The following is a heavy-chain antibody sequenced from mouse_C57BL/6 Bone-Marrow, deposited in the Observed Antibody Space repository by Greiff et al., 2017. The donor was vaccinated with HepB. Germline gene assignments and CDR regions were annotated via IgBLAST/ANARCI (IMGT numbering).Heavy chain of an antibody. Sequence: EVQLQQSGAELVRPGASVKLSCTASGFNIKDDYMHWVKQRPEQGLEWIGWIDPENGDTEYASKFQGKATITADTSSNTAYLQLSSLTSEDTAFYYCTTWIFISFDYWGQGTTLTVSS. CDR3: TTWIFISFDY. J-gene: IGHJ2*01. V-gene: IGHV14-4*01. CDR1: GFNIKDDY. CDR2: IDPENGDT. D-gene: IGHD1-1*01.